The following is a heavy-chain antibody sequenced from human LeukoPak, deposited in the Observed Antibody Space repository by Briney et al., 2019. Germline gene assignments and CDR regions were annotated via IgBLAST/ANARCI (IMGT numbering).Heavy chain of an antibody. Sequence: ASVKVSCKASGYTFTDYYMHWVRQAPGQGFEWMGWINPNSGGTNYAQRFQGRVTMTRDTSITTAYMELSGLRSDDTAVYYCARDGGLDYCGQGTLVTVSS. V-gene: IGHV1-2*02. J-gene: IGHJ4*02. CDR2: INPNSGGT. CDR3: ARDGGLDY. D-gene: IGHD3-3*01. CDR1: GYTFTDYY.